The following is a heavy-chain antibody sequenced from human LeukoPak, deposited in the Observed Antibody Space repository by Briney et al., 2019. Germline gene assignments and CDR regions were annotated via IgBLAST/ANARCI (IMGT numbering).Heavy chain of an antibody. CDR2: INHSGST. V-gene: IGHV4-34*01. Sequence: SETLSLTCAVYGGSFRGYYWNWIRQPPGKGLEWIGEINHSGSTNYNPSLKSRVTISVDTSKNQFSLKLSSVTAADTAVYYCARGQSHYFDYWGQGTLVTASS. J-gene: IGHJ4*02. CDR1: GGSFRGYY. CDR3: ARGQSHYFDY.